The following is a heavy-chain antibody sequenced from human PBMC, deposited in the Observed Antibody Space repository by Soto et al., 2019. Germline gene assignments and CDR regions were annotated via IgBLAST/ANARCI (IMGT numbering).Heavy chain of an antibody. CDR1: GDSVSSNSAA. D-gene: IGHD3-10*01. CDR2: TYYRSKWYN. Sequence: PSQTLSLTCAISGDSVSSNSAAWNWIRQSPSRGLEWLGRTYYRSKWYNDYAVSVKSRITINPDTSKNQFSLQLNSVTPEDTAVYYCARGESTYYYGSGSYQDYYYMDVWGKGTTVTVSS. J-gene: IGHJ6*03. CDR3: ARGESTYYYGSGSYQDYYYMDV. V-gene: IGHV6-1*01.